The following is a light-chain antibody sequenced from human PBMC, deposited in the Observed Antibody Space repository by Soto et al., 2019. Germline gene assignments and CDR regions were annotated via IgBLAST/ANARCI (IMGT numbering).Light chain of an antibody. V-gene: IGKV3-20*01. CDR1: QSVSSSY. CDR3: QQYGSSPGT. CDR2: GAS. Sequence: EIVLTRSPGTLSLSPGERATLSCRASQSVSSSYLAWYQQKPGQAPRLLIYGASSRATGIPDRISGSGSGTDFTLTISRLEPEDFAVYYCQQYGSSPGTFGQGTKVDIK. J-gene: IGKJ1*01.